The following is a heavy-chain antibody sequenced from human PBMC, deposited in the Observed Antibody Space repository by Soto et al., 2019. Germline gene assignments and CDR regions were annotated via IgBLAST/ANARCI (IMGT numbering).Heavy chain of an antibody. CDR3: ARGGRYYDILTGYYNGYYYYGMDV. J-gene: IGHJ6*02. D-gene: IGHD3-9*01. Sequence: PSETLSLTCAVYGGSFSGYYWSWIRQPPGKGLEWIGEINHSGSTNYNPSLKSRVTISVDTSKNQFSLKLSSVTAADTAVYYCARGGRYYDILTGYYNGYYYYGMDVWGQGTTVTVSS. CDR2: INHSGST. V-gene: IGHV4-34*01. CDR1: GGSFSGYY.